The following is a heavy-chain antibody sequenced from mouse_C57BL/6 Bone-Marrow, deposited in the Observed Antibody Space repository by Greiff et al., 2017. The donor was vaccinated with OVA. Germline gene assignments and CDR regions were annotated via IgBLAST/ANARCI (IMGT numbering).Heavy chain of an antibody. V-gene: IGHV1-26*01. J-gene: IGHJ3*01. D-gene: IGHD1-1*01. Sequence: VQLQQSGPELVKPGASVKISCKASGYTFTDYYMNWVKQSPGKSLEWIGDINPNNGGTSYNEKFKGKATLTVDKSSSTAYMELRSLTSEDSAVYYCARGGHYYGSSSEAYWGQGTLLTVSA. CDR1: GYTFTDYY. CDR3: ARGGHYYGSSSEAY. CDR2: INPNNGGT.